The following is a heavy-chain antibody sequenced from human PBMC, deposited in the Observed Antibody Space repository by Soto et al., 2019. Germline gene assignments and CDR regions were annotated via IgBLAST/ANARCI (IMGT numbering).Heavy chain of an antibody. CDR2: IYHSGSA. D-gene: IGHD6-13*01. V-gene: IGHV4-4*02. CDR3: ARYNAASGTYYFDY. Sequence: SETLSLTCAVSGRSISSSNWWRWVRQPPGKGLEWIGEIYHSGSANYNPSLKSRVTMSVDNSKNQFSLKLNSVTAADTAVYYCARYNAASGTYYFDYWGQGTLVTVS. CDR1: GRSISSSNW. J-gene: IGHJ4*02.